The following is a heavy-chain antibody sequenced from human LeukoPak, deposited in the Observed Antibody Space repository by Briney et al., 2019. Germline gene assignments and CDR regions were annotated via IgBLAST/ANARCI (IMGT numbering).Heavy chain of an antibody. CDR1: GYTFNTYG. J-gene: IGHJ5*02. CDR2: ISSYNGNT. V-gene: IGHV1-18*01. D-gene: IGHD2-2*01. Sequence: ASVTVSCKASGYTFNTYGITWVRRAPGHGLEWMGWISSYNGNTSYAAKVQGRITMTKDTSASTAYLELRSLRSDDTAVYYCARIACSSSSCTYSGQRRVRGGSLDPWGQGTLVTVSS. CDR3: ARIACSSSSCTYSGQRRVRGGSLDP.